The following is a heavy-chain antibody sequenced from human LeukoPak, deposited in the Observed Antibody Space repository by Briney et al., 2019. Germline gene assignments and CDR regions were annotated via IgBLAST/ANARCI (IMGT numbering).Heavy chain of an antibody. V-gene: IGHV1-2*02. Sequence: ASVKVSCKASGYTFTGYYMHWVRQAPGQGLEWMGWINPNSGGTNYAQKFQGRVTMTRDTSISTAYMELSRLRSEDTAVYYCARGQSRRGRTVAATLNWFDPWGQGTLVTVSS. CDR3: ARGQSRRGRTVAATLNWFDP. CDR1: GYTFTGYY. J-gene: IGHJ5*02. CDR2: INPNSGGT. D-gene: IGHD2-15*01.